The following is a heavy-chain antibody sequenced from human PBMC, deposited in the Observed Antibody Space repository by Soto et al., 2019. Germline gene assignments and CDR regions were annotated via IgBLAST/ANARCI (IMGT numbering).Heavy chain of an antibody. CDR3: GRGLFTGDY. J-gene: IGHJ4*02. D-gene: IGHD3-16*01. Sequence: QVQLVQSGAEMKKPGASVKVSCKASGYTFTSSYIHWVRQAPGQGLEWMAIINPMGGSTNYAQKFQCRVTVTMDTSASTVYMELSSLRSEDTAVYYCGRGLFTGDYWGQGTLVTVSS. CDR2: INPMGGST. CDR1: GYTFTSSY. V-gene: IGHV1-46*03.